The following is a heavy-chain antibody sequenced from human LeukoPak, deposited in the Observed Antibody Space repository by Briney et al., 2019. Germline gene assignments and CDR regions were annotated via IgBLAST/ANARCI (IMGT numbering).Heavy chain of an antibody. Sequence: GGSLRLSCAASGFTFSRYTMNWVRQAPGKGLEWVSSISSNGYYIYYADSLRGRVTISRDNAKNSLFLQVNSLRAEDTAVYYCARDSGADGYAVDYWGQGTLVTVSS. V-gene: IGHV3-21*01. CDR2: ISSNGYYI. CDR1: GFTFSRYT. J-gene: IGHJ4*02. CDR3: ARDSGADGYAVDY. D-gene: IGHD2-15*01.